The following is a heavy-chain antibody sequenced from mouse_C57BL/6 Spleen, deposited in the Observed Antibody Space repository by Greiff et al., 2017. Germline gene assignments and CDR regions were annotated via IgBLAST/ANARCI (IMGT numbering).Heavy chain of an antibody. J-gene: IGHJ2*01. CDR3: ARDNGYYFDY. CDR2: ISYDGSN. Sequence: EVQRVESGPGLVKPSQSLSLTCSVTGYSITSGYYWNWIRQFPGNKLEWMGYISYDGSNNYNPSLKNPISITRDTSKNQFFLKLNSVTTEDTATYYCARDNGYYFDYWGQGTTLTVSS. V-gene: IGHV3-6*01. D-gene: IGHD2-2*01. CDR1: GYSITSGYY.